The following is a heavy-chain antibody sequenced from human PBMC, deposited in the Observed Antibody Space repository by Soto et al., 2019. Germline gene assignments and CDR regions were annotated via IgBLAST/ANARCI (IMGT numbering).Heavy chain of an antibody. Sequence: EMQLLESGGGLVQPGGSLRLSCAASGFTFNSYAMIWVRQAPGKGLEWVSTVTGSADTTYYSDSVRGRFAISRDNSKNILFRQMNSLRAEDKTVYYCAKDHSTARQRLYYYGIDVWGQGTTVTVSS. CDR1: GFTFNSYA. CDR3: AKDHSTARQRLYYYGIDV. J-gene: IGHJ6*02. V-gene: IGHV3-23*01. CDR2: VTGSADTT. D-gene: IGHD4-17*01.